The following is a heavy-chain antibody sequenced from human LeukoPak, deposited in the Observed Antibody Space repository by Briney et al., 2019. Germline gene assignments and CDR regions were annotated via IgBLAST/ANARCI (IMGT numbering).Heavy chain of an antibody. D-gene: IGHD3-10*01. Sequence: GGSLRLSCAASGFTFSNAWMSWVRQAPGKGLEWVANIKQDGSEKYYVDSVKGRFTISRDNARNSLYLQMNSLRVEDTAVYYCARDVSFWGQGTLVTVSS. CDR2: IKQDGSEK. J-gene: IGHJ4*02. CDR3: ARDVSF. V-gene: IGHV3-7*03. CDR1: GFTFSNAW.